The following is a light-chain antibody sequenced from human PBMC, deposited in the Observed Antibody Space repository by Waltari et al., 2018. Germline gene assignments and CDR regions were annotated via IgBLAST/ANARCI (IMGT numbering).Light chain of an antibody. CDR3: QQYYSTPIT. J-gene: IGKJ5*01. Sequence: DIVMTQSPDSLAVSLGERATINCKSSQSVLYSPNNKNYLAWYQQKPGPPPNLLIFWASTRESGVPDRCNGSGSGTDFTLTISSLQAEDVAVYYCQQYYSTPITFGQGTRLEI. CDR1: QSVLYSPNNKNY. V-gene: IGKV4-1*01. CDR2: WAS.